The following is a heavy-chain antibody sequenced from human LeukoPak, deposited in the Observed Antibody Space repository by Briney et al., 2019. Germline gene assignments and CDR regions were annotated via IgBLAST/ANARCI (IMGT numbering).Heavy chain of an antibody. CDR2: ISAYNGNT. D-gene: IGHD6-13*01. CDR1: GYTFTSYG. CDR3: ARIRIAAAGLYYFDY. J-gene: IGHJ4*02. Sequence: GASVKVSFKASGYTFTSYGISWVRQAPGQGLEWMGWISAYNGNTNYAQKLQGRVTMTTDTSTSTAYMELRSLRSDDTAVYYCARIRIAAAGLYYFDYWGQGTLVTVSS. V-gene: IGHV1-18*01.